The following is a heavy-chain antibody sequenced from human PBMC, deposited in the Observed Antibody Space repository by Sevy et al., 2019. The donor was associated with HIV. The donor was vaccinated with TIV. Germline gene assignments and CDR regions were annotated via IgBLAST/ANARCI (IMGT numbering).Heavy chain of an antibody. D-gene: IGHD3-10*01. V-gene: IGHV4-59*12. CDR2: ISDIGNT. CDR1: GGSITSYY. J-gene: IGHJ6*02. Sequence: SETLSLTCTVSGGSITSYYWTWIRQSPGKGLEWIGCISDIGNTDYNPSLKSRVTISVDTSKNQFSLRLSSVTAADTAIYYCARDMRWLRKVRNYYYGMDVWGQGTPVTVSS. CDR3: ARDMRWLRKVRNYYYGMDV.